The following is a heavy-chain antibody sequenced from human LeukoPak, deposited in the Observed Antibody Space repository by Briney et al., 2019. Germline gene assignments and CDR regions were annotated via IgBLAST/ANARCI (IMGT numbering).Heavy chain of an antibody. CDR3: ARGYGDNSGAFDI. V-gene: IGHV4-30-2*01. CDR2: IYHSGRT. CDR1: GGSIMVAAYS. Sequence: PSETLSLTCTVSGGSIMVAAYSWSWIRQPPGKGLEWIGYIYHSGRTYYSPSLKSRVTISLDRSKNQFSLKLSSVTAADTAVYFCARGYGDNSGAFDIWGQGTLVTVSS. J-gene: IGHJ3*02. D-gene: IGHD4-23*01.